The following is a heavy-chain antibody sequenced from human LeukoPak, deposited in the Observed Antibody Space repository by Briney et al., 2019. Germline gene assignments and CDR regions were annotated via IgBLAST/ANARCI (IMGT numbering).Heavy chain of an antibody. Sequence: PGGSLRLSCAASGFTFNTYEMNWVRQAPGKGLERVAVISYDGNHKYYADSVKGRFTISRDNSKNTLYLQMNGLRADDTAVYYCAKGYDYRSGAGSFDYWGQGTLVTVSS. CDR2: ISYDGNHK. D-gene: IGHD3-10*01. V-gene: IGHV3-30*18. CDR3: AKGYDYRSGAGSFDY. CDR1: GFTFNTYE. J-gene: IGHJ4*02.